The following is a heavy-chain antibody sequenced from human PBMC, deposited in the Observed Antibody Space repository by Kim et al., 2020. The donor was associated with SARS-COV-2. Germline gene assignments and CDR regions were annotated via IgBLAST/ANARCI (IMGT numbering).Heavy chain of an antibody. CDR2: INPNSGDP. Sequence: ASVKVSCKASGYTFTGNHIYWVRQAPGQGLEWMGWINPNSGDPRYAQKFQGRVTMTRDTSISTAYMEVSRLTSDDTAVYYCARGRPDLDVWGQGTTVTVS. CDR1: GYTFTGNH. V-gene: IGHV1-2*02. CDR3: ARGRPDLDV. J-gene: IGHJ6*02.